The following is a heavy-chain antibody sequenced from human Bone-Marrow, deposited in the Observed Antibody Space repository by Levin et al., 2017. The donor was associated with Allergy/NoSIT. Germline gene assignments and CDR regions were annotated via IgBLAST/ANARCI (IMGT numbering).Heavy chain of an antibody. D-gene: IGHD2-15*01. Sequence: KISCKASGGNFYSYPISWVRQAPGQGLEWMGGIIPIFDTTNYAQKFQGRVTITVDKSTSTAYMEVSGLRSEDTAVYYCARGGRGIIVTVGGSYSYYGMDVWGQGTAVSVSS. CDR2: IIPIFDTT. J-gene: IGHJ6*02. CDR3: ARGGRGIIVTVGGSYSYYGMDV. CDR1: GGNFYSYP. V-gene: IGHV1-69*06.